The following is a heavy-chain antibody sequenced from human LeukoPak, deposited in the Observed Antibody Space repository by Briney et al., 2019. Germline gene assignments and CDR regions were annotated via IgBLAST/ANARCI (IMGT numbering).Heavy chain of an antibody. Sequence: PGGSLRLSSTTSEFTFYFYAMHWVGQAPGKGLKWWAVMSYDGRYRDYADSAKGRFTISRDNSKRTLYLEMSSLRPEATALYYCARSELSYGSESYYHLDYWGHGTMVTVSS. J-gene: IGHJ4*01. CDR3: ARSELSYGSESYYHLDY. D-gene: IGHD3-10*01. CDR2: MSYDGRYR. CDR1: EFTFYFYA. V-gene: IGHV3-30*03.